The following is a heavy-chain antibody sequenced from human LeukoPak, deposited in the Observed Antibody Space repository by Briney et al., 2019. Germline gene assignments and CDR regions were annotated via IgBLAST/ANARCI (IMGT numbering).Heavy chain of an antibody. CDR3: ARSGDIVAMVFDP. J-gene: IGHJ5*02. V-gene: IGHV5-51*01. CDR1: GYKFTNYW. Sequence: GESLKISCKGSGYKFTNYWIAWVRQMPGQGLEWMGIIYPGDSDTRYSPSFQGQVTISADKSISTAYLQWSSLKASDTAMYYCARSGDIVAMVFDPWGQGTLVTVSS. CDR2: IYPGDSDT. D-gene: IGHD5-12*01.